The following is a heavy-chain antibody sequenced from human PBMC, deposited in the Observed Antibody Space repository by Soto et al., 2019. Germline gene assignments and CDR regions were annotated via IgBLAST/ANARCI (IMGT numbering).Heavy chain of an antibody. V-gene: IGHV1-46*01. CDR1: GFPFSDQY. D-gene: IGHD1-26*01. CDR2: ISPNGDRL. J-gene: IGHJ5*02. CDR3: ATDNSEQYGTPDASSWFDP. Sequence: ASVKVSCKASGFPFSDQYMHWVRQSAGQGLEWMGIISPNGDRLNYAQKFQGRVTITRDTSTSTVYMDLSGLTYDDTAVYYCATDNSEQYGTPDASSWFDPWGQGTLVTVSS.